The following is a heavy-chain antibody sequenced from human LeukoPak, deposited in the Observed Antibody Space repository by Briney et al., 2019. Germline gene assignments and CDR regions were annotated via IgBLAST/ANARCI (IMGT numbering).Heavy chain of an antibody. J-gene: IGHJ5*02. CDR3: AIIAGNWFDP. Sequence: SVKVSCKASGGTFSSYAISWVRQAPGQGLEWMGGIIPIFVTANYAQKFQGRVRITTDESTSTAYMELSSLRSEDTAVYYCAIIAGNWFDPWGQGTLVTVSS. CDR1: GGTFSSYA. V-gene: IGHV1-69*05. CDR2: IIPIFVTA. D-gene: IGHD6-13*01.